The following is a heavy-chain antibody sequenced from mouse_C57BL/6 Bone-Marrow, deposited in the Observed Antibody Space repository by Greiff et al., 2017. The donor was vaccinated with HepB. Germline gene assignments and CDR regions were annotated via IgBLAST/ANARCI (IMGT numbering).Heavy chain of an antibody. Sequence: EVNLVESGGGLVKPGGSLKLSCAASGFTFSDYGMHWVRQAPEKGLEWVAYISSGSSTIYYADTVKGRFTISRDNAKNTLFLQMTSLRSEDTAMYYCARNDYPSYAMDYWGQGTSVTVSS. V-gene: IGHV5-17*01. D-gene: IGHD2-4*01. J-gene: IGHJ4*01. CDR3: ARNDYPSYAMDY. CDR1: GFTFSDYG. CDR2: ISSGSSTI.